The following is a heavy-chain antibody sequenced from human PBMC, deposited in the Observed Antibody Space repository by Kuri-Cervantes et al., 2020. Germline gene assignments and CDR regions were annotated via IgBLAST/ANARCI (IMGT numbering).Heavy chain of an antibody. CDR3: ARRVAVAALDY. CDR1: GGTFSSYT. CDR2: IYPGDSDT. V-gene: IGHV5-51*01. J-gene: IGHJ4*02. D-gene: IGHD6-19*01. Sequence: KVSCKASGGTFSSYTISWVRQMPGKGLEWMGIIYPGDSDTRYSPSFQGQVTISADKSISTAYLQWSSLKASDTAMYYCARRVAVAALDYWGQGTLVTVSS.